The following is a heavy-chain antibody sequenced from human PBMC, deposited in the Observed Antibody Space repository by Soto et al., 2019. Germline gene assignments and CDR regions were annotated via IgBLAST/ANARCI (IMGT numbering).Heavy chain of an antibody. CDR2: IYYSGST. V-gene: IGHV4-39*01. J-gene: IGHJ5*02. Sequence: SETLSLTCTVSGGSISSSSYYWGWIRQPPGKGREWIGSIYYSGSTYYNPSLKSRVTISVDTSKNQFSLKLSSVTAADTAVYYCARLASGSNWFDPWGQGTLVTVSS. D-gene: IGHD1-26*01. CDR3: ARLASGSNWFDP. CDR1: GGSISSSSYY.